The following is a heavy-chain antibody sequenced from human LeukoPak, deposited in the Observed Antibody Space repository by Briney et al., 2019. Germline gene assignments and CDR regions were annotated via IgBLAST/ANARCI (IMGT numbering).Heavy chain of an antibody. D-gene: IGHD6-19*01. CDR3: ARVSSSGWYWGMNIDY. Sequence: GGSLRLSRAASGFTFSSYGMHWVRQAPGKGLEWGAVIWYDGSNKYYADSVKGRFIISRDNSKNTLYPQMNSLRAEDTAVYYCARVSSSGWYWGMNIDYWGQGTLVTVSS. CDR2: IWYDGSNK. CDR1: GFTFSSYG. V-gene: IGHV3-33*01. J-gene: IGHJ4*02.